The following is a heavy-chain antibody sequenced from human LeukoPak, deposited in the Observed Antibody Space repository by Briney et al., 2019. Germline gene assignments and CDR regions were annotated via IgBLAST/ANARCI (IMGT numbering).Heavy chain of an antibody. Sequence: GGSLRLSCAASGFTFKTYAMNWVRQVPGKGPEWVSSMSGSGSSTDYADSVKGRFTISRDNSKNTLYLQMNSLRAEDTAVYYCARELKYYYGSGSYGMDVWGQGTTVTVSS. CDR1: GFTFKTYA. V-gene: IGHV3-23*01. CDR3: ARELKYYYGSGSYGMDV. J-gene: IGHJ6*02. CDR2: MSGSGSST. D-gene: IGHD3-10*01.